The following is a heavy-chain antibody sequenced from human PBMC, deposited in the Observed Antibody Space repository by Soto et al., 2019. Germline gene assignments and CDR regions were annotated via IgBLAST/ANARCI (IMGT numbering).Heavy chain of an antibody. CDR2: IYSGGDS. J-gene: IGHJ6*02. Sequence: GGSLRLSCAASGFTVSSNYMSWVRQAPGKGLEWVSIIYSGGDSYYADSVKGRFTISRDNSKNTVYLQMNSLRAEDTAVYYCAKDGGVAAAGIRYYYYGMDVWGQGTTVTVSS. CDR3: AKDGGVAAAGIRYYYYGMDV. CDR1: GFTVSSNY. D-gene: IGHD6-13*01. V-gene: IGHV3-53*01.